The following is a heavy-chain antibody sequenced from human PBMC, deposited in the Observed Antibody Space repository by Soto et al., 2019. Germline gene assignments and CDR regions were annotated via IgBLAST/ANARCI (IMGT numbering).Heavy chain of an antibody. CDR3: ARGGKYCTNGVCSFSGMDV. CDR1: GYTFTSYG. Sequence: QVQLVQSGAEVKKPGASVKVSCKASGYTFTSYGISWVRQAPGQGLEWMGWISAYNGNTNYAQKFQGGVTMTTDTSTSTAYMELRSLRSDDTAVYYCARGGKYCTNGVCSFSGMDVWGQGTTVTVSS. CDR2: ISAYNGNT. J-gene: IGHJ6*02. V-gene: IGHV1-18*01. D-gene: IGHD2-8*01.